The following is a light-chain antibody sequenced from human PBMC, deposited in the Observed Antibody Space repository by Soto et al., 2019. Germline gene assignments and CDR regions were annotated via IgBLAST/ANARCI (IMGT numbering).Light chain of an antibody. V-gene: IGLV2-14*03. CDR1: SSDVGGYNF. CDR2: DVS. Sequence: QSALTQPASGSGSPGQSITISCTGTSSDVGGYNFVSWYQQHPGTAPKLMIYDVSSRPSGVSSRFSGSKSGNTASLTISGLQADDEADYYCSSFSSNTTATPLVLFGGGTKLTVL. CDR3: SSFSSNTTATPLVL. J-gene: IGLJ2*01.